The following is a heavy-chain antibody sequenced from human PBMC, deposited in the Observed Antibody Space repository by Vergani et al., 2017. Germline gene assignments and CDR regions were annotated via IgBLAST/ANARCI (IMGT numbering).Heavy chain of an antibody. CDR3: ARDYYGSWSYYNVRY. V-gene: IGHV1-69*06. D-gene: IGHD3-10*01. J-gene: IGHJ4*02. CDR2: IIPIFGTA. Sequence: QVQLVQSGAEVKKPGSSVKVSCKASGGTFSSYAISWVRQAPGQGLEWVGGIIPIFGTANYAQLFQGRVTITADKSPSTAYMVLSSLRSEDTAVYYCARDYYGSWSYYNVRYWGQGTLVTVSS. CDR1: GGTFSSYA.